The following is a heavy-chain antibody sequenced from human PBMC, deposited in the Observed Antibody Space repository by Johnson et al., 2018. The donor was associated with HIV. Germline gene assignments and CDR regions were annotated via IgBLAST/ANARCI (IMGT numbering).Heavy chain of an antibody. CDR3: AIGRGEFPRHAFDI. D-gene: IGHD3-10*01. V-gene: IGHV3-7*01. CDR1: GFTFSSYA. Sequence: VQLVESGGGVVQPGRSLRLSCAASGFTFSSYAMYWVRQAPGKGLEWVANIKQEGSEKYYVDSVKGRFTISRDNAKNTLYIQMNSLRADDTAVYYCAIGRGEFPRHAFDIWGQGTMVTVSS. CDR2: IKQEGSEK. J-gene: IGHJ3*02.